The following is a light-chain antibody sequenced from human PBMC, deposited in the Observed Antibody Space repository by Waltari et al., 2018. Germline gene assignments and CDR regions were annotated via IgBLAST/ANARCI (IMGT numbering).Light chain of an antibody. Sequence: SSELTQDPAVSVALGQTVRITCQGDSLRSYYASWYQQKPGQALVLVSDGKNNRPSGITDRVAGSSSGNTASWTITGAQAEDDADYYCNARDSSGNHPVVFGGGTKLTVL. CDR3: NARDSSGNHPVV. J-gene: IGLJ2*01. CDR2: GKN. CDR1: SLRSYY. V-gene: IGLV3-19*01.